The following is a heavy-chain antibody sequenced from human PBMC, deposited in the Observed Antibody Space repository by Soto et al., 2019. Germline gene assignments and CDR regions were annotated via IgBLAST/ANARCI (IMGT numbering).Heavy chain of an antibody. Sequence: GESLKSSCKGSGYNFAVYWIAWVRQMPGKGLELMGIIYPSDSDTRYRPSFQGQVTISADKSISSAYLQWSSLRASDTAMYYCARGGVSTRTFDYWGQGTPVTVSS. CDR2: IYPSDSDT. CDR1: GYNFAVYW. V-gene: IGHV5-51*01. D-gene: IGHD3-3*01. CDR3: ARGGVSTRTFDY. J-gene: IGHJ4*02.